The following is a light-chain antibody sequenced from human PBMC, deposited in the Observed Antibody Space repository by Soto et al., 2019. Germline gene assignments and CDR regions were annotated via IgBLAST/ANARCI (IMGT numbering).Light chain of an antibody. CDR3: QQYNYSPWT. CDR2: GAS. Sequence: IVMTQSPATLSVSPGERATLSCRASQSVGSNYLAWYQQKPGQAPRLLIYGASSRATGIPDRFSGGGSGTDFTLTISRLEPEDFAVYYCQQYNYSPWTYGQGTKVDI. V-gene: IGKV3-20*01. CDR1: QSVGSNY. J-gene: IGKJ1*01.